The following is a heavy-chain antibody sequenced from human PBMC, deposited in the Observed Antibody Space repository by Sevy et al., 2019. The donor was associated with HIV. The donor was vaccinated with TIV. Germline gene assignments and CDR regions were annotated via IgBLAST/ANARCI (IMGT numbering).Heavy chain of an antibody. V-gene: IGHV3-48*01. J-gene: IGHJ4*02. CDR3: ARDQIKRTIFGVVIQSYFDY. CDR1: GFTFSSYS. CDR2: ISSSSTI. D-gene: IGHD3-3*01. Sequence: GGSLRLSCAASGFTFSSYSMNWVRQAPGKGLEWVSYISSSSTIYYADSVKGRFTISRDNAKNSLYLQMNSLRAEDTAVYYCARDQIKRTIFGVVIQSYFDYWGQGTLVTVSS.